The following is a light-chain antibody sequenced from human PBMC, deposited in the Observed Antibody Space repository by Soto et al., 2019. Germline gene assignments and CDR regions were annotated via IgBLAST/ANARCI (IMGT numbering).Light chain of an antibody. V-gene: IGKV3-11*01. CDR1: QTINNY. J-gene: IGKJ4*01. Sequence: EIVLTQSPATLSLSPGERATLSCRASQTINNYLAWYQQKPGQAPRLVIYTSSNRSAGIPARFSGSGSGTDFTLTISGLEPEDFAIYYCHQRSDWPLTFGGGTKVEIK. CDR2: TSS. CDR3: HQRSDWPLT.